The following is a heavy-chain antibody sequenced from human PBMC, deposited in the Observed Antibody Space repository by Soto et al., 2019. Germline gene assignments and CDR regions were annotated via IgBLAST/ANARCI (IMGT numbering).Heavy chain of an antibody. Sequence: EVQLVESGGGLVKPGGSLRLSCAASGFTFSSYSMNWVRQAPGKGLEWVSSISSSSSYIYYADSVKGRFTISIDNAKNSLYRQMNSLRAEDTAVYYCARQARVNDYIWGSYRYDYWGQGTLVTVSS. CDR2: ISSSSSYI. D-gene: IGHD3-16*02. CDR3: ARQARVNDYIWGSYRYDY. J-gene: IGHJ4*02. V-gene: IGHV3-21*01. CDR1: GFTFSSYS.